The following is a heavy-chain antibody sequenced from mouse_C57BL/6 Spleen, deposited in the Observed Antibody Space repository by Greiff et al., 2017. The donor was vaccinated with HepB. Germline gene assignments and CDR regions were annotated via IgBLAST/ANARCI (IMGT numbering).Heavy chain of an antibody. J-gene: IGHJ2*01. V-gene: IGHV1-55*01. Sequence: QVQLQQPGAELVKPGASVKMSCKASGYTFTSYWITWVKQRPGQGLEWIGDIYPGSGSTNYNEKFKSKATLTVDTSSSTAYMQLSSLTSEDSAVYYCARGRGHPYGSSSYFDYWGQGTTLTVSS. CDR3: ARGRGHPYGSSSYFDY. D-gene: IGHD1-1*01. CDR2: IYPGSGST. CDR1: GYTFTSYW.